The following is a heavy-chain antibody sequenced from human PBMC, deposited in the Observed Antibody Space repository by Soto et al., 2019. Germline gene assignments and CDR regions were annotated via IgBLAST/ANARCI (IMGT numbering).Heavy chain of an antibody. D-gene: IGHD5-12*01. Sequence: PSETLSLTCTVSGGSISSYYWSWIRQPPGKGLEWIGYIYYSGSTNYNPSLKSRVTISVDTSKNQFSLKLSSVTAADTAVYYCARHQGRSAATIPDYWGRGTLVTVSS. J-gene: IGHJ4*02. CDR1: GGSISSYY. V-gene: IGHV4-59*08. CDR2: IYYSGST. CDR3: ARHQGRSAATIPDY.